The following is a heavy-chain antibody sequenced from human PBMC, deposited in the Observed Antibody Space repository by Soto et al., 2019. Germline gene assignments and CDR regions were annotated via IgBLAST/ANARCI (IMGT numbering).Heavy chain of an antibody. V-gene: IGHV4-31*03. J-gene: IGHJ5*02. CDR3: ARQITWSFEYWFDP. Sequence: QVQLQESGPGLVKPSQTLSLTCTVSGGSISSGGYYWNWIRQRPGKGLEWIGYIFYSGSTYYNPSLERRVTISVDMSKNQFSLKLSSVTAADTAVYYCARQITWSFEYWFDPWGQGTLVSVSS. CDR1: GGSISSGGYY. D-gene: IGHD1-26*01. CDR2: IFYSGST.